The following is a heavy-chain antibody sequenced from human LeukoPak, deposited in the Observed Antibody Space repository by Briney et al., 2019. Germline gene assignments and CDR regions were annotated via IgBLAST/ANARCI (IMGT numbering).Heavy chain of an antibody. CDR3: ARTAGYSSSWYLDY. J-gene: IGHJ4*02. Sequence: PGGSLRLSCAASGFTFSSYWMSWVRQAPGKGLEWVAYIKQDGSEKYYVDSVKGRFTISRDNAKNSLYLQMNSLRAEDTAVYYCARTAGYSSSWYLDYWGQGTLVTVSS. V-gene: IGHV3-7*01. CDR1: GFTFSSYW. D-gene: IGHD6-13*01. CDR2: IKQDGSEK.